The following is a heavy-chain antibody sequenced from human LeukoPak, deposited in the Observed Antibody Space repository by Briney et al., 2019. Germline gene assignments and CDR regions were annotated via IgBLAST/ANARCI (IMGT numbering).Heavy chain of an antibody. J-gene: IGHJ4*02. Sequence: SLRLSCAASGFTFDDYAMHWVRQAPGKGLEWVSGISWNSGSIGYADSVKGRFTISRDNAKNSLYLQMNSLRAEDTALYYCAKDTDSSGFYYFDYWGQGTLVTVSS. D-gene: IGHD6-19*01. CDR1: GFTFDDYA. CDR3: AKDTDSSGFYYFDY. V-gene: IGHV3-9*01. CDR2: ISWNSGSI.